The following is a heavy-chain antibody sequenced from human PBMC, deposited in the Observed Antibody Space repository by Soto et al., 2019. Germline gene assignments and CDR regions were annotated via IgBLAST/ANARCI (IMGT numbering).Heavy chain of an antibody. CDR3: AREKAMVSYFDY. CDR2: IKQDGSEK. Sequence: GGSLRLSCAASGFTFSGYWMSWVRQAPGKGLEWVTNIKQDGSEKYYVDSVKGRFTISRDNAKNSLYLQMNSLRAEDTAVYYCAREKAMVSYFDYWGQGTLVTVSS. D-gene: IGHD5-18*01. CDR1: GFTFSGYW. J-gene: IGHJ4*02. V-gene: IGHV3-7*01.